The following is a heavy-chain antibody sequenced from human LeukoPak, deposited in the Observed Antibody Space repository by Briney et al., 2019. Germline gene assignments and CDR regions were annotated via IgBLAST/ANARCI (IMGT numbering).Heavy chain of an antibody. CDR2: IKQDGSEK. V-gene: IGHV3-7*01. Sequence: PGGSLRLSCAASGFTFSSYAMHWVRQAPGKGLEWVANIKQDGSEKYYVDSVKGRFTISRDNAKNSLYLQMNSLRAEDTAVYYCARAQWFGDLWGGFFDYWGQGTLVTVSS. CDR1: GFTFSSYA. D-gene: IGHD3-10*01. J-gene: IGHJ4*02. CDR3: ARAQWFGDLWGGFFDY.